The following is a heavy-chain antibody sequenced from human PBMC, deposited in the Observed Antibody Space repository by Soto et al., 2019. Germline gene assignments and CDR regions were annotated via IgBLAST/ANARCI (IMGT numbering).Heavy chain of an antibody. J-gene: IGHJ4*02. CDR2: TRNKANSYST. CDR3: XXXXXXSSSRYNDY. Sequence: EVQLVESGGGLVQPGGSLRLSCAASGFTFSDHYMDWVRQAPGKGLEWVGRTRNKANSYSTEYAASVKGRFTISRDDSKNSLYXXMNSLKTEDTAVYHXXXXXXXSSSRYNDYWGQGTLVTVSS. CDR1: GFTFSDHY. D-gene: IGHD6-6*01. V-gene: IGHV3-72*01.